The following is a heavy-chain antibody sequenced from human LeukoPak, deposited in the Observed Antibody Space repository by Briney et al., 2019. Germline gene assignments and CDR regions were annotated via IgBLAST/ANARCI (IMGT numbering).Heavy chain of an antibody. CDR3: ARESIPPQLIDN. J-gene: IGHJ4*02. CDR1: GFTFRLHA. CDR2: IYSDSSDI. Sequence: GGSLRLSCAGSGFTFRLHAMNWVRQAPGKGLEWVSYIYSDSSDILYADSVKGPFTISRDIVKNTLYMQMNTLRAEDTAVYFSARESIPPQLIDNSGQGALVSASS. D-gene: IGHD6-6*01. V-gene: IGHV3-21*05.